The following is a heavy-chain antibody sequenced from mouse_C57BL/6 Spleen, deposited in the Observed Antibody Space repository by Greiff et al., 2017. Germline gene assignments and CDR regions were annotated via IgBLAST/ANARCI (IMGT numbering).Heavy chain of an antibody. CDR2: ISSGSSTI. V-gene: IGHV5-17*01. J-gene: IGHJ2*01. Sequence: EVKVVESGGGLVKPGGSLKLSCAASGFTFSDYGMHWVRQAPEKGLEWVAYISSGSSTIYYADTVKGRFTISRDNAKNTLFLQMTRLRSEYTAMYYCASDDYAYFDYWGQGTTLTVSS. CDR3: ASDDYAYFDY. D-gene: IGHD2-4*01. CDR1: GFTFSDYG.